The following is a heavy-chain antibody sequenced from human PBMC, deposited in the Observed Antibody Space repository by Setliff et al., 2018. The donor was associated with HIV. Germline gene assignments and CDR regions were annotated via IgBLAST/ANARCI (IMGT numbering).Heavy chain of an antibody. Sequence: PSETLSLTCTVSGGSVSTTSYSWGWIRQPPGKGLEWIGSIYYSGSTSYNPSLKSQVPIPVDTSKNQFSLRVNSVTAADTAVYYCARQRELNTAMAYDFDYWGQGTLVTVSS. CDR2: IYYSGST. D-gene: IGHD5-18*01. CDR3: ARQRELNTAMAYDFDY. J-gene: IGHJ4*02. V-gene: IGHV4-39*01. CDR1: GGSVSTTSYS.